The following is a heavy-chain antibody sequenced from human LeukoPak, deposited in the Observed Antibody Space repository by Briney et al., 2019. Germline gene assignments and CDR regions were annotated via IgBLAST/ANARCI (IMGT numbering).Heavy chain of an antibody. V-gene: IGHV4-38-2*02. CDR3: ARVPDFNNWNDWFDP. D-gene: IGHD1-20*01. J-gene: IGHJ5*02. Sequence: SETLSLTCTVSGYSISSGYYWGWIRQPPGKGLEWIGSIYHSGSTYYNPSLKSRVTISVDTSKNQFSLRLSSVTAADTAVYYCARVPDFNNWNDWFDPWGQGTLVTVSS. CDR2: IYHSGST. CDR1: GYSISSGYY.